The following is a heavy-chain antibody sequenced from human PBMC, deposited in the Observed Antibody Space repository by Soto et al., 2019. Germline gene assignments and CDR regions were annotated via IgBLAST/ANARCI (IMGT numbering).Heavy chain of an antibody. J-gene: IGHJ6*02. CDR2: IKHSGST. CDR3: ASLPPRWDSNTAIWSGYYDPYYYYGMDV. V-gene: IGHV4-34*01. Sequence: PSETLSLTCAVYGGSFSGYYWSWIRQPPGKGLEWIGEIKHSGSTNYNPSLKSRVTISVDTSKNQFSLKLSSVTAADTAVYYCASLPPRWDSNTAIWSGYYDPYYYYGMDVWGQGTTVTVSS. D-gene: IGHD3-3*01. CDR1: GGSFSGYY.